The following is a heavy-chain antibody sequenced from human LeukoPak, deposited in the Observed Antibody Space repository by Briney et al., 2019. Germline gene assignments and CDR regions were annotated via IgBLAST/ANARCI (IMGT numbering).Heavy chain of an antibody. CDR3: ARDHNYAFDN. CDR1: GFPFIEYS. V-gene: IGHV3-48*01. J-gene: IGHJ4*02. Sequence: GGSLRLSCTASGFPFIEYSMNWVRQVPGKGLEWIAYIGIDSGNTRYADSVRGRFTISADKTKNSLYLQMNSLRVEDTAVYYCARDHNYAFDNWGQGTLVSVAS. D-gene: IGHD1-1*01. CDR2: IGIDSGNT.